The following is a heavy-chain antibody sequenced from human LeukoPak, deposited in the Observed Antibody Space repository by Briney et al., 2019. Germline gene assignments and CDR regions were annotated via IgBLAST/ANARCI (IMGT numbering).Heavy chain of an antibody. CDR3: LGQPPSGAYYYYYMDV. CDR1: GFTFSNAW. D-gene: IGHD2-15*01. J-gene: IGHJ6*03. Sequence: PGGSLRLSCAASGFTFSNAWMSWVRQAPGKGLEWVSYISSSGSTIYYADSVKGRFTISRDNAKNSLYLQMNSLRAEDTAVYYCLGQPPSGAYYYYYMDVWGKGTTVTVSS. V-gene: IGHV3-11*04. CDR2: ISSSGSTI.